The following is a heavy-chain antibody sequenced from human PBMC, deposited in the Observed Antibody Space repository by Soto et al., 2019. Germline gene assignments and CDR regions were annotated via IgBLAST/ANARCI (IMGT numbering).Heavy chain of an antibody. Sequence: GGSLRLSCAASGFTFSSYGMHWVRQAPGKGLEWVAVISYDGSNKYYADSVKGRFTISRDNSKNTLYLQMNSLRAEDTAVYYCAKESGNWNPPDPYYYYYYGMDVWGQGTTVTVSS. CDR1: GFTFSSYG. CDR2: ISYDGSNK. CDR3: AKESGNWNPPDPYYYYYYGMDV. D-gene: IGHD1-20*01. V-gene: IGHV3-30*18. J-gene: IGHJ6*02.